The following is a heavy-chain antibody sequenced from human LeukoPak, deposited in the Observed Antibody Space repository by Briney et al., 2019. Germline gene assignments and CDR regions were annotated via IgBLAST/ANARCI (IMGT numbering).Heavy chain of an antibody. CDR3: ARDRLITFGGVIFRFDP. V-gene: IGHV1-2*02. Sequence: ASVKVSCKASEYTFTGYYMHWVRQAPGQELEWMGWINPNSGGTNYAQKFQGRVTMTRDTSISTAYMELSRLRSDDTAVYYCARDRLITFGGVIFRFDPWGQGTLVTVSS. D-gene: IGHD3-16*02. CDR1: EYTFTGYY. CDR2: INPNSGGT. J-gene: IGHJ5*02.